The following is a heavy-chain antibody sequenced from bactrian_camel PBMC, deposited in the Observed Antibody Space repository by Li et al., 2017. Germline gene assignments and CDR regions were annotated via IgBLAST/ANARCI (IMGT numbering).Heavy chain of an antibody. D-gene: IGHD1*01. CDR2: IDTKGTV. V-gene: IGHV3S53*01. J-gene: IGHJ4*01. Sequence: QVQLVESGGGSVQAGGSMRVSCSFVVNGFKSIAMAWFRQSPIAGKRREGVVAIDTKGTVIYGDSVKGRFTISLDSARNIIELQMHSLKPEDTATYYCAADLVTDEPSLVEREYYYWGQGTQVTVS. CDR1: VNGFKSIA. CDR3: AADLVTDEPSLVEREYYY.